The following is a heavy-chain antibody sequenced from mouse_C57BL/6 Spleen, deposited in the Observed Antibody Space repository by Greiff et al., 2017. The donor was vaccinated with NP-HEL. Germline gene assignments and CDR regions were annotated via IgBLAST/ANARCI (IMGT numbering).Heavy chain of an antibody. CDR2: INPGSGGT. CDR3: ARGGEWFAY. V-gene: IGHV1-54*01. CDR1: GYAFTNYL. Sequence: VQLQQSGAELVRPGTSVKVSCKASGYAFTNYLIEWVKQRPGQGLEWIGVINPGSGGTNYNEKFKGKATLTADKSSSTAYMQLSSLTSEDSAVYIWARGGEWFAYWGQGTLVTVSA. J-gene: IGHJ3*01.